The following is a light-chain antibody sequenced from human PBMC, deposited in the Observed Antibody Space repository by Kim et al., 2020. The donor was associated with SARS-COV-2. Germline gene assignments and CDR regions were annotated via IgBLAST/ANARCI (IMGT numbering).Light chain of an antibody. J-gene: IGKJ5*01. V-gene: IGKV3-15*01. Sequence: VSTGERATLSCRASQSVSSNLAWYQQKPGQAPRLLIYGASTRATGIPARFSRSGSGTEFTLTISSLQSEDFAVYYCQQYNNWPITFGQGTRLEIK. CDR2: GAS. CDR1: QSVSSN. CDR3: QQYNNWPIT.